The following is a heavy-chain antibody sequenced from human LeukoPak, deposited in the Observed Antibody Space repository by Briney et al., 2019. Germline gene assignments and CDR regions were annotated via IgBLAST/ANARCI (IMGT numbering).Heavy chain of an antibody. D-gene: IGHD6-13*01. CDR1: GGSISSYY. J-gene: IGHJ4*02. CDR2: IYYSGST. CDR3: ARDRIAVAFDY. V-gene: IGHV4-59*12. Sequence: SETLSLTCTVSGGSISSYYWSWIRQPPGKGLEWIGYIYYSGSTNYNPSLKSRVTISVDTSKNQFSLKLSSVTAADTAVYYCARDRIAVAFDYWGQGTLVTVSS.